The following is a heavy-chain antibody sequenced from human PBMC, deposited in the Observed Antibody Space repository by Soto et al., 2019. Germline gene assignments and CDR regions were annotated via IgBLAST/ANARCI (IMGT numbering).Heavy chain of an antibody. Sequence: ASVNVSCKASGYTFTSYGISWVRQAPGQGLEWMGWISAYNGNTNYAQKLQGRVTMTTDTSTSTAYMELRSLRSDDTAVYYCARLIPYSGYDSDYFDYWGQGTLVAVSS. D-gene: IGHD5-12*01. J-gene: IGHJ4*02. CDR2: ISAYNGNT. CDR3: ARLIPYSGYDSDYFDY. V-gene: IGHV1-18*01. CDR1: GYTFTSYG.